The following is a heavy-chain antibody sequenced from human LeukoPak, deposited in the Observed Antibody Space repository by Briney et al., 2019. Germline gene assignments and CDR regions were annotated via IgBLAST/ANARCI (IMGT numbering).Heavy chain of an antibody. CDR2: IYHSGST. J-gene: IGHJ4*02. D-gene: IGHD6-13*01. Sequence: SQTLSLTCTVSGGSISSGGYYWRWIRQPPGKGLEWIGYIYHSGSTYYNPSLKSRVTISVDRSKNQFSLKLTSVTAADTAVYYCAREGSSWYGGGFDYWAREPRSPSPQ. CDR3: AREGSSWYGGGFDY. V-gene: IGHV4-30-2*01. CDR1: GGSISSGGYY.